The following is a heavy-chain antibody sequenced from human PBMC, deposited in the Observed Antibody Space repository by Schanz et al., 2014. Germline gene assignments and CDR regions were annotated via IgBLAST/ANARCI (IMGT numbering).Heavy chain of an antibody. CDR3: AKTLFPGGTQTFGN. Sequence: EVQLVESGGGLVQPGGSLRLSCAASGFSVGNKYMNWVRQAPGKGLEWVSAILGLASTTYYADSVKGRFTISRDNSKNTLYLQMNSLRAEDTAVYYCAKTLFPGGTQTFGNWGRGTLVTVSS. J-gene: IGHJ4*02. CDR1: GFSVGNKY. V-gene: IGHV3-23*04. D-gene: IGHD2-8*02. CDR2: ILGLASTT.